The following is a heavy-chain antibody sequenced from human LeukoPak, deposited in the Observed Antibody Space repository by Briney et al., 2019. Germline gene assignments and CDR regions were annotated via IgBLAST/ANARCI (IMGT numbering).Heavy chain of an antibody. D-gene: IGHD3-10*01. Sequence: PSETLSLTCTVSGGSISSYYWSWIRQPPGKGLEGIGYIYYRGSTNYNPSLRRRVTISVDTSKNQFSLKLRSVTASDTAVYYCARGSGYYYGSGSYEGEYYFDYWGQGTLVTVSS. CDR1: GGSISSYY. CDR2: IYYRGST. J-gene: IGHJ4*02. V-gene: IGHV4-59*08. CDR3: ARGSGYYYGSGSYEGEYYFDY.